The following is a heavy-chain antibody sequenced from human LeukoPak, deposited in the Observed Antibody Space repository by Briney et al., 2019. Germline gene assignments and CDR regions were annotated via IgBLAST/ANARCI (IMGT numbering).Heavy chain of an antibody. CDR1: GGSISSYY. CDR3: ARHPLYCTNGVCRYYYYYMDV. J-gene: IGHJ6*03. D-gene: IGHD2-8*01. Sequence: SETLSLTCTVSGGSISSYYWSWIRQPPGKGLEWIGYIYYSGSTNYNPSLKSRVTISVDASKNQFSLKLSSVTAADTAVYYCARHPLYCTNGVCRYYYYYMDVWGKGTTVTVSS. CDR2: IYYSGST. V-gene: IGHV4-59*08.